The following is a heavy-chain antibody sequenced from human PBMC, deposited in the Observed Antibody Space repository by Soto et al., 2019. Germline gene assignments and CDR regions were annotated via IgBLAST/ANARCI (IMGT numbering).Heavy chain of an antibody. D-gene: IGHD4-17*01. J-gene: IGHJ5*02. CDR3: ARDYRGDYVRVGWFDP. CDR2: INPSGGST. CDR1: GYTFTSYY. Sequence: ASVKVSFKASGYTFTSYYMHWLRQAPGQGLEWMGIINPSGGSTSYAQKFQGRVTMTRDTSTSTVYMELSSLRSEDTAVYYCARDYRGDYVRVGWFDPWGQGTLVTVPQ. V-gene: IGHV1-46*01.